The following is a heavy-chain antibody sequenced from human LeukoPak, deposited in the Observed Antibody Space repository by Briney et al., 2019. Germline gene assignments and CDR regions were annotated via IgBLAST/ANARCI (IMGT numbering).Heavy chain of an antibody. D-gene: IGHD1-26*01. CDR1: GGSFSGYY. CDR2: INHSGST. CDR3: ASPSGRVYADALDI. J-gene: IGHJ3*02. Sequence: SETLSLTCAVYGGSFSGYYWSWIRQPPGKGLEWIGEINHSGSTNYNPSLKSRVTISVDTSKNQFSLKLTSVTAADTGVYYCASPSGRVYADALDIWGQGRKVIVSS. V-gene: IGHV4-34*01.